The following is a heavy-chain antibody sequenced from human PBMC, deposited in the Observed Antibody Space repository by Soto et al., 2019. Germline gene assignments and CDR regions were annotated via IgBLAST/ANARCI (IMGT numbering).Heavy chain of an antibody. D-gene: IGHD6-6*01. CDR3: ARELDVAARPGSQRLDH. CDR1: GFDLGSYY. J-gene: IGHJ4*02. V-gene: IGHV3-11*06. Sequence: QVQLVESGGALVKPGGSLRLSCVTSGFDLGSYYMTWIRQAPGKGLEWVSHISSQSIYTNYAASVKGRFTISRDNAKNSLYLQMTSLRAYDTAVYDCARELDVAARPGSQRLDHWGQGTLVIVSS. CDR2: ISSQSIYT.